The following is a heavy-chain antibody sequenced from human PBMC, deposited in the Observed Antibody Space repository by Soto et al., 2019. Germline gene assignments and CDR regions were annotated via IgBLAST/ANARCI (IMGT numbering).Heavy chain of an antibody. CDR1: GGSISSSNW. D-gene: IGHD5-12*01. Sequence: QVQLQESGPGLVKPSGTLSLTCAVSGGSISSSNWWSWVRQPPGKGLEWIGEIYHSGSTNYNPSLQSLFTISVDKSKNQCSLKLGSVTAAGTAVYYCARARGYSGYAFGGDYWGQGTLVTVSS. CDR2: IYHSGST. CDR3: ARARGYSGYAFGGDY. V-gene: IGHV4-4*02. J-gene: IGHJ4*02.